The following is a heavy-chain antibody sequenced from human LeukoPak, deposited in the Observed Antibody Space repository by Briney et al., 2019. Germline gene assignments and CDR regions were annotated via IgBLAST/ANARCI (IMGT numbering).Heavy chain of an antibody. Sequence: PSETLSLTCTVSGGSMNNYYWSWIRQAPGKGLEWIGYTSDSGSTNYNPSLGSRVTISVDTSKNQFSLKLTSVTAADTALYYCARYDYGDCWFDPWGQGTLVTVSS. CDR2: TSDSGST. CDR3: ARYDYGDCWFDP. J-gene: IGHJ5*02. V-gene: IGHV4-59*01. D-gene: IGHD4-17*01. CDR1: GGSMNNYY.